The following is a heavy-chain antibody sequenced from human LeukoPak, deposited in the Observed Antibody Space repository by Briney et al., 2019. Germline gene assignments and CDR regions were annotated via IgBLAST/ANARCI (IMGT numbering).Heavy chain of an antibody. CDR3: ARAEGLRLGEFFS. J-gene: IGHJ4*02. Sequence: SVKVSCKASGGTFISYAISWMRQAPGQGLEWMGGIIPIFGTANYAQKFQGRVTITADESTSTAYMELSSLRSEDTAVYYCARAEGLRLGEFFSWGQGTLVTVSS. V-gene: IGHV1-69*13. CDR2: IIPIFGTA. D-gene: IGHD3-16*01. CDR1: GGTFISYA.